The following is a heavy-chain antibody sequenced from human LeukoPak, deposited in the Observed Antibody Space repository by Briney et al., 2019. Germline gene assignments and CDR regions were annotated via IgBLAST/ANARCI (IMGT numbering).Heavy chain of an antibody. Sequence: PGGSLRLSCAASGFIVSSNYMSWVRQAPGKGLEWVSVIYGGGSSTSYADSVRGQFTISRDTSKHILYLQMNSLRAEDTAVYYCARARSWPEHAFDIWGQGTMVTVSS. CDR2: IYGGGSST. CDR1: GFIVSSNY. V-gene: IGHV3-53*01. J-gene: IGHJ3*02. CDR3: ARARSWPEHAFDI. D-gene: IGHD5-24*01.